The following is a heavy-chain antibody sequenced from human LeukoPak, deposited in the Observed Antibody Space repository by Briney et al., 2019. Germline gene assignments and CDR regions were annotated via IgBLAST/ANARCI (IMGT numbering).Heavy chain of an antibody. CDR3: ARVASGYYYSLDY. CDR2: INPNSGGT. J-gene: IGHJ4*02. Sequence: ASVKVSCKASGYTFTGYYMHWVRQAPGQGLEWMGWINPNSGGTNYAQKFQGRVTMTRDTSISTAYMELSRLRSDDTAVYYCARVASGYYYSLDYWGQGTLVTVSS. D-gene: IGHD3-22*01. V-gene: IGHV1-2*02. CDR1: GYTFTGYY.